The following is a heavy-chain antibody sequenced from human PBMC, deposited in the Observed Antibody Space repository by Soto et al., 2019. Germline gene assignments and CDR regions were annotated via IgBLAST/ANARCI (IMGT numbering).Heavy chain of an antibody. CDR2: ISSSGSTI. CDR3: AGGTWGDAFDI. V-gene: IGHV3-11*01. J-gene: IGHJ3*02. CDR1: GFTFSDYY. Sequence: QVQLVESGGGLVKPGGSLRLSCAASGFTFSDYYMSWIRQAPGKGLEWVSYISSSGSTIYYADSVKGRFTISRDNAKNLLYRQTNSLRAEDPAVYYGAGGTWGDAFDIWGQGTMVTVSS. D-gene: IGHD7-27*01.